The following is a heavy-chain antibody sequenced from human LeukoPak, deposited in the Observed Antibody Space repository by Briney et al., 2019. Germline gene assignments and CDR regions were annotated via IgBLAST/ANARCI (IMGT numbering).Heavy chain of an antibody. CDR1: GFTFSSYG. CDR3: ARLQRDYDYVWGSYLVDNWFDP. J-gene: IGHJ5*02. V-gene: IGHV3-23*01. CDR2: ISGSGGST. D-gene: IGHD3-16*02. Sequence: PGGSLRLSCAASGFTFSSYGMSWVRQAPGKGLEWVSAISGSGGSTYYADSVKGRFTIARDNSKNTVYLQMNSLRAEDTAVYYCARLQRDYDYVWGSYLVDNWFDPWGQGTLVTVSS.